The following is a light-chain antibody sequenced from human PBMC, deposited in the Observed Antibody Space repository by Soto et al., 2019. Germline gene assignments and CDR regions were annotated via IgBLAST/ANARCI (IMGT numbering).Light chain of an antibody. CDR3: QQRSNWPPIT. Sequence: IVLTHSPATLSLSPWERATLSCRASPSVTNFLAWYQQKPGQAPRVLIFGASSRATGIPARFSGSGFGTDFTLTISSLEPEDAAVYYCQQRSNWPPITFGQGTRLEIK. V-gene: IGKV3-11*01. CDR2: GAS. J-gene: IGKJ5*01. CDR1: PSVTNF.